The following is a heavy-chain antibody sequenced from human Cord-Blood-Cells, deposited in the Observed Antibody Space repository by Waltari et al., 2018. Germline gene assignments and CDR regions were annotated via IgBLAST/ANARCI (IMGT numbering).Heavy chain of an antibody. CDR2: IIPILGIA. CDR3: ASHQDIVVVPAAIDY. J-gene: IGHJ4*02. Sequence: QVQLVQSGAEVKKPGSSVKVSCKASGGTFSSYAIRWVRQAPGQGLEWMGRIIPILGIANYAQKFQGRVTITADKSTSTAYMELSSLRSEDTAVYYCASHQDIVVVPAAIDYWGQGTLVTVSS. V-gene: IGHV1-69*09. CDR1: GGTFSSYA. D-gene: IGHD2-2*01.